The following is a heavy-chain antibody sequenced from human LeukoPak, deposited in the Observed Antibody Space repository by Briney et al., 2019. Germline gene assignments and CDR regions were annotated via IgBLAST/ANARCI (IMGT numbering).Heavy chain of an antibody. CDR2: ISGSGGST. V-gene: IGHV3-23*01. J-gene: IGHJ4*02. CDR3: AKTGDIVTTIGYFDY. CDR1: GFSFSDFC. D-gene: IGHD5-12*01. Sequence: GGSLRLSCAASGFSFSDFCMSWVRQAPGKGLEWVSAISGSGGSTYYADSVKGRFTISRDNSKNTLYLQMSSLRAEDTAVYYCAKTGDIVTTIGYFDYWGQGTLVTVSS.